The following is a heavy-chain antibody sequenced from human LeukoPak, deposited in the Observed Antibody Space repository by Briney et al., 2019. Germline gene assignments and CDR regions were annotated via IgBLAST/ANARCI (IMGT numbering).Heavy chain of an antibody. CDR2: INHSGST. CDR1: GGSFSGYY. J-gene: IGHJ4*02. Sequence: SETLSLTCAVYGGSFSGYYWSWIHQPPGKGLEWIGEINHSGSTFYNPSLKSRVTISVDTSKNQFSLKLSSVTAADTAVYYCARHTISLEWLLESFDYWGQGTLVTVSS. D-gene: IGHD3-3*01. CDR3: ARHTISLEWLLESFDY. V-gene: IGHV4-34*01.